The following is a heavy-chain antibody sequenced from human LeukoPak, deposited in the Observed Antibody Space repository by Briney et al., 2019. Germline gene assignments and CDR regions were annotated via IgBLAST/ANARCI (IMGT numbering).Heavy chain of an antibody. CDR2: ISSSSSYI. CDR3: ARESIVVVPAAMMSYYYYYMDV. J-gene: IGHJ6*03. Sequence: PGGSLRLSCAASGFTFSSYSMNWVRQAPGKWLEWASSISSSSSYIYYADSVKGRFTISRDNAKNSLYLQMNSLRAEDTAVYYCARESIVVVPAAMMSYYYYYMDVWGKGTTVTVSS. V-gene: IGHV3-21*01. CDR1: GFTFSSYS. D-gene: IGHD2-2*01.